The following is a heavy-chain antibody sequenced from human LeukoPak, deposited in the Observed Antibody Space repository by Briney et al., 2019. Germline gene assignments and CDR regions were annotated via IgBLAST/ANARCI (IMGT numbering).Heavy chain of an antibody. D-gene: IGHD6-19*01. CDR2: VYYSGST. V-gene: IGHV4-59*01. CDR3: ARELEVAADWGWFDP. CDR1: GGSISSYF. Sequence: PSETLSLTCTVPGGSISSYFWSWIRRPPGKGLEWIGYVYYSGSTNYNPSLKSRVTISVDTSKNQFSLKLSAVTAADTAVYYCARELEVAADWGWFDPWGQGTLVTVSS. J-gene: IGHJ5*02.